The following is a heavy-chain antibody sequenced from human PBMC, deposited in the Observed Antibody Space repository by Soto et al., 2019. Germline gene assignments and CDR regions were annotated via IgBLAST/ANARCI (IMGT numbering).Heavy chain of an antibody. CDR1: GYSISSGYY. Sequence: SETLSLTCAVSGYSISSGYYWGWIRQPPGKGLEWIGSIYHSGSTYYNPSLKSRVTISVDTSKNQFSLKLSSVTAADTAAYYCARAVGYCSGGSCYLFDYWGQGTLVTVSS. CDR3: ARAVGYCSGGSCYLFDY. J-gene: IGHJ4*02. CDR2: IYHSGST. D-gene: IGHD2-15*01. V-gene: IGHV4-38-2*01.